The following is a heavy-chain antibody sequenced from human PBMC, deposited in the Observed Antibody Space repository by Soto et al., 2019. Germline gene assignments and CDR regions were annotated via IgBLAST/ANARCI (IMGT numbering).Heavy chain of an antibody. D-gene: IGHD1-26*01. J-gene: IGHJ2*01. Sequence: QVQLHQWGTELLKPSETLSLTCAVDGGSFSGFYWNWIRQTPGKGLEWIGEIDQSGGRQSGSTNYNPSLESRVIISGDTSKNQMSLTLSSVTAADTALYYCARGIKVGTTIYWYFDLWGRGTLVTVSS. CDR1: GGSFSGFY. CDR2: IDQSGGRQSGST. CDR3: ARGIKVGTTIYWYFDL. V-gene: IGHV4-34*01.